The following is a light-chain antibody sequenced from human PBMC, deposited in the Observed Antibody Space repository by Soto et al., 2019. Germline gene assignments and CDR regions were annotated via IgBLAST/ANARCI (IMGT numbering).Light chain of an antibody. CDR2: DTV. V-gene: IGKV3-15*01. CDR3: QQYVKWPKT. CDR1: QSVSDK. J-gene: IGKJ1*01. Sequence: IIRTHAADTLSVSPGERATLSFRAIQSVSDKVAWYQQTSCQPPKLLIYDTVSRAAGVPGRFSGSGSGTEFTLTISSLQSEDYGVYFCQQYVKWPKTFGHGTKVDIK.